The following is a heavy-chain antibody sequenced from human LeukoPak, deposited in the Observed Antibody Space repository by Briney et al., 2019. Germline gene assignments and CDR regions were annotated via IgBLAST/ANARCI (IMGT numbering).Heavy chain of an antibody. CDR3: ARAILPPYSSAWYYFDY. J-gene: IGHJ4*01. D-gene: IGHD6-19*01. CDR2: IYSSGKT. Sequence: GGSLRLSCTASGFTASSHFMTWVRQAPGKGLEWVSVIYSSGKTYYADSVKGRFTFSRDDSKNTLYLQMNSLRVDDTAVYYRARAILPPYSSAWYYFDYWGHGARVIVSS. V-gene: IGHV3-66*01. CDR1: GFTASSHF.